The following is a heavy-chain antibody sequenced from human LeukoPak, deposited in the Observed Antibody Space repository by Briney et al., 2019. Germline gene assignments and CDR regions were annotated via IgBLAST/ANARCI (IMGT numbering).Heavy chain of an antibody. V-gene: IGHV4-59*12. CDR2: ISYGGST. J-gene: IGHJ4*02. CDR1: GDSITNSY. CDR3: ARVGYSGSYYFDY. Sequence: SETLSLTCTVSGDSITNSYWNWIRQPPGRGLEWIGRISYGGSTNYNPSLKSRVIISRDTSKNQFSLKLSSVTAADTAVYYCARVGYSGSYYFDYWGQGTLVTVSS. D-gene: IGHD1-26*01.